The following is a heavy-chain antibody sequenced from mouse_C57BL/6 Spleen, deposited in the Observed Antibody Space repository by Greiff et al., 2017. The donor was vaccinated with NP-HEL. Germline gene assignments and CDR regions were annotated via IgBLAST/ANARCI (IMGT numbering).Heavy chain of an antibody. V-gene: IGHV1-15*01. CDR3: TRGAGTCFDY. Sequence: VQLQQSGAELVRPGASVTLSCKASGYTFTDYEMHWVKQTPVHGLEWIGAIDPETGGTAYNQKFKGKAILTADKSSSTAYMELRSLTSEDSAVYYCTRGAGTCFDYWGQGTTLTVSS. CDR2: IDPETGGT. J-gene: IGHJ2*01. D-gene: IGHD4-1*01. CDR1: GYTFTDYE.